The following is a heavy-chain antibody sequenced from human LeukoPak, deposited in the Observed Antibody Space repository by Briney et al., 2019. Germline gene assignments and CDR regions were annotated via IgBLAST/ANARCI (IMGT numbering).Heavy chain of an antibody. Sequence: SQTLSLTCTVSGGSISSGSYYWSWIRQPPGKGLEWIGYIYYSGSTNYNPSLKSRVTISVDTSKNQFSLKLSSVTAADTAVYYCAGSYAKVGATLFDYWGQGTLVTVSS. CDR3: AGSYAKVGATLFDY. V-gene: IGHV4-61*01. J-gene: IGHJ4*02. D-gene: IGHD1-26*01. CDR1: GGSISSGSYY. CDR2: IYYSGST.